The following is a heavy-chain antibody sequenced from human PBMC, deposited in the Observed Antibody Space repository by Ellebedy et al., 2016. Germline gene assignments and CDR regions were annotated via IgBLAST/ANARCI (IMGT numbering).Heavy chain of an antibody. CDR2: IWYDGSNK. D-gene: IGHD2-2*01. Sequence: GGSLRLXXAASGFTFSSYGMHWVRQAPGKGLEWVAVIWYDGSNKYYADSVKGRFTISRDNSKNTLYLQMNSLRAEDTAVYYCARDEAHCSSTSCPLYNWFDPWGQGTLVTVSS. CDR3: ARDEAHCSSTSCPLYNWFDP. V-gene: IGHV3-33*01. J-gene: IGHJ5*02. CDR1: GFTFSSYG.